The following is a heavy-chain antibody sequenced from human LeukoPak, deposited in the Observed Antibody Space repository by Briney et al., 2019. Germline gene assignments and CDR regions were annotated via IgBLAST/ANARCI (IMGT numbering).Heavy chain of an antibody. V-gene: IGHV3-7*01. CDR3: TRIMNSSPDY. Sequence: EWVANIKEDGSEKYYVDSVNGRFTISRDNAENSVYLQMNSLRADDTAVYYCTRIMNSSPDYWGQGTLVTVSS. J-gene: IGHJ4*02. CDR2: IKEDGSEK. D-gene: IGHD6-13*01.